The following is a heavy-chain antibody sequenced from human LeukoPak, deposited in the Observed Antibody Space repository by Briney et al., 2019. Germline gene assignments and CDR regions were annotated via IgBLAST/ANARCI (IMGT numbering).Heavy chain of an antibody. J-gene: IGHJ4*02. D-gene: IGHD2-21*01. CDR2: ISGSGTTT. CDR3: AKDFRIGYSAHFDY. Sequence: PGGSLRLSCAASGFTFSTYAMSWVRQAPGKGLDWVSAISGSGTTTYSANSVKGRFTISRDNSKNTLHLQMNSLRGEDTAVYYCAKDFRIGYSAHFDYWGQGALVTVSS. CDR1: GFTFSTYA. V-gene: IGHV3-23*01.